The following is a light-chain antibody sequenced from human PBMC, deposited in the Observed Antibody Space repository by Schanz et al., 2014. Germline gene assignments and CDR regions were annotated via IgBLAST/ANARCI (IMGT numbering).Light chain of an antibody. CDR2: EGS. J-gene: IGLJ2*01. CDR1: SSDVGGYNY. Sequence: QSALTQPASVSGSPGQSITISCTGTSSDVGGYNYVSWYQQHPGKAPKLMIYEGSKRPSGVSNRFSGSKSANTASLTISGLQAEDEADYYCCSYAGGYTWFFGGGTKLTVL. V-gene: IGLV2-14*01. CDR3: CSYAGGYTWF.